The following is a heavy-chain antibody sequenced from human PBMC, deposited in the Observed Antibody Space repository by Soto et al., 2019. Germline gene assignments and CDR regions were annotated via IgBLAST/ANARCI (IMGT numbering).Heavy chain of an antibody. V-gene: IGHV4-59*01. Sequence: SETLSLTCAVSGGSLSNYYWSWIRQPPGKGLEWIGYIYDSGSTNYNPSLKSRVTISIDTSKNQFSLKLTSVTAADTAVYYCARVGEDRVVTGNWYFDLWGRGSLVTGSS. J-gene: IGHJ2*01. CDR2: IYDSGST. CDR1: GGSLSNYY. D-gene: IGHD2-21*02. CDR3: ARVGEDRVVTGNWYFDL.